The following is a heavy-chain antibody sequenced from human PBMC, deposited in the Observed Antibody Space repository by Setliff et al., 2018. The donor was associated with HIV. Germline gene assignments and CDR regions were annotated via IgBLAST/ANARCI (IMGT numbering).Heavy chain of an antibody. Sequence: ASVKVSCKIYGYTLSELSMHWVRQAPGKGLEWMGYFDPQDGETVYAQKFQGRVTLTEDTSTGTAYMELSGLRSEDTAVYYCATGTIEGLTRYYYYYMDVWGKGTTVTVSS. J-gene: IGHJ6*03. D-gene: IGHD1-26*01. CDR1: GYTLSELS. CDR2: FDPQDGET. CDR3: ATGTIEGLTRYYYYYMDV. V-gene: IGHV1-24*01.